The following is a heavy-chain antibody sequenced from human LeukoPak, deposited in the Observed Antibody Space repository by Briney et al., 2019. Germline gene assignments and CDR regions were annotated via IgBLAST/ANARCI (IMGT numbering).Heavy chain of an antibody. J-gene: IGHJ6*02. V-gene: IGHV3-66*01. CDR2: IYIDGST. Sequence: GGSLRLSCAASGFTVNGNYMNWVRQAPGKGLEWVSVIYIDGSTYYADSVKGRFTISRDNSKNTLYLQMNSRRAEDTAVDYCARAGWQLLPHHYYYYGMDVWGQGTTVTVSS. CDR1: GFTVNGNY. D-gene: IGHD1-26*01. CDR3: ARAGWQLLPHHYYYYGMDV.